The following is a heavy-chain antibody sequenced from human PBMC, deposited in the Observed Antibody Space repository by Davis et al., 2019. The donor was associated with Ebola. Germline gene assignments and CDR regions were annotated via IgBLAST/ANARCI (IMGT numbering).Heavy chain of an antibody. J-gene: IGHJ4*02. CDR3: ARVGHSSSWYWEYYFDY. CDR2: ISSNGSTI. CDR1: GFTFSDYY. Sequence: GESLKISCAASGFTFSDYYMSWIRQAPGKGLEWVSYISSNGSTIYYADSVKGRFTISRDNAKNSLYLQMNSLRAEDTAVYYCARVGHSSSWYWEYYFDYWGQGTLVTVSS. D-gene: IGHD6-13*01. V-gene: IGHV3-11*01.